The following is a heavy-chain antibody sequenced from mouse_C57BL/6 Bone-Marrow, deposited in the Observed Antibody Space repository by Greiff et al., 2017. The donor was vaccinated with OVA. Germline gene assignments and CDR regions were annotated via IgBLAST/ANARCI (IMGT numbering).Heavy chain of an antibody. CDR1: GYTFTDYY. D-gene: IGHD1-1*01. Sequence: EVQLQQSGPELVKPGASVKISCKASGYTFTDYYMNWVKQSHGKSLEWIGDINPNNGGTSYNQKFKGKATLTVDKSSSTAYMELRSLTSEDSAVYYCARRGDYYGDWYFDVWGTGTTVTVSS. CDR3: ARRGDYYGDWYFDV. CDR2: INPNNGGT. J-gene: IGHJ1*03. V-gene: IGHV1-26*01.